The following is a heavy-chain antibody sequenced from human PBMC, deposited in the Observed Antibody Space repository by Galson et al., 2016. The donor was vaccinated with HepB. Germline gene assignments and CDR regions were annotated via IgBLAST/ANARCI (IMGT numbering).Heavy chain of an antibody. CDR2: IWYDGSNK. CDR1: GFTFSSYG. V-gene: IGHV3-33*01. D-gene: IGHD3-10*01. CDR3: ARAPELLVGYFNY. Sequence: SLRLSCAASGFTFSSYGMHWVRQAPGKGLEWVAVIWYDGSNKYYADSVKGRFTISRDNSKNTLYLQMNSLRGEDTAVYYCARAPELLVGYFNYWGQGTLVTVSS. J-gene: IGHJ4*02.